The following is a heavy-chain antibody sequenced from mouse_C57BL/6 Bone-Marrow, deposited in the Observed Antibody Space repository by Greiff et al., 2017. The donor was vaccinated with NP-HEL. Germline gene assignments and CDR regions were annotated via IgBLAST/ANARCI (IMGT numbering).Heavy chain of an antibody. D-gene: IGHD1-1*01. J-gene: IGHJ4*01. CDR3: ARVDCYGSSSHAMDY. Sequence: EVQRVESEGGLVQPGSSMKLSCTASGFTFSDYYMAWVRQVPEKGLEWVANINYDGSSTYYLDSLKSRFIISRDNAKNILYLQMSSLKSEDTATYYCARVDCYGSSSHAMDYWGQGTSVTVSS. CDR1: GFTFSDYY. CDR2: INYDGSST. V-gene: IGHV5-16*01.